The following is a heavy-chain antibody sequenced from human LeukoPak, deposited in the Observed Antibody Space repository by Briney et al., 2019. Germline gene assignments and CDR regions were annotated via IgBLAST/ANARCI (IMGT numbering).Heavy chain of an antibody. D-gene: IGHD5/OR15-5a*01. CDR2: VCSSGTT. V-gene: IGHV4-59*02. J-gene: IGHJ6*02. CDR1: GGFATYYC. CDR3: ARDLVSTGPYWHSMDA. Sequence: SETLSLTCTVSGGFATYYCWAWIRQPSGKGLEWIGSVCSSGTTKYNPSLKSRVTISRDTSRNQFSLRLISVTAADTAMYYCARDLVSTGPYWHSMDAWGQGTTVTVSS.